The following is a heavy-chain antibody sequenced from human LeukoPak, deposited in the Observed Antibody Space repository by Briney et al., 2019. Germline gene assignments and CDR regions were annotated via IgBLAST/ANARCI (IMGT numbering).Heavy chain of an antibody. J-gene: IGHJ4*02. CDR3: ARDDEWLAGL. CDR2: ISNAGSDT. Sequence: PGGSLRLSCAASGFTFSNFAMSWVRQAPGKGLEWLSTISNAGSDTYADSVKDRFTISRDNSENTLYLQMNSLRAEDTAVYYCARDDEWLAGLWGQGTLVTVSS. CDR1: GFTFSNFA. D-gene: IGHD6-19*01. V-gene: IGHV3-23*01.